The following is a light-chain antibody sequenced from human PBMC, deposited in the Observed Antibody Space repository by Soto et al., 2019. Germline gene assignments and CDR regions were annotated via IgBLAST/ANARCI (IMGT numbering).Light chain of an antibody. CDR1: QSISSW. CDR3: QQYISYPYT. J-gene: IGKJ2*01. V-gene: IGKV1-5*03. Sequence: DIQMTQSPSTLSASVGDRVTITCRASQSISSWLAWYQQKPGKAPKLLIYKASSLESGVPSRFSGSGSGTEFTLTISSLQPDDFATYYCQQYISYPYTFGQGTKLEIK. CDR2: KAS.